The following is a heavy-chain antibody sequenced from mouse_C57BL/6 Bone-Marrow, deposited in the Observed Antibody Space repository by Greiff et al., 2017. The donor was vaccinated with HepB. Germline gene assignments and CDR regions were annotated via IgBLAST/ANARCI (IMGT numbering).Heavy chain of an antibody. V-gene: IGHV2-5*01. D-gene: IGHD1-1*01. Sequence: VMLVESGPGLVQPSQSLSITCTVSGFSLTSYGVHWVRQSPGKGLEWLGVIWRGGSTDYNAAFMSRLSITKDNSKSQVFFKMNSLQADDTAIYYCAKNLHYYGSSYWYFDVWGTGTTVTVSS. CDR1: GFSLTSYG. J-gene: IGHJ1*03. CDR2: IWRGGST. CDR3: AKNLHYYGSSYWYFDV.